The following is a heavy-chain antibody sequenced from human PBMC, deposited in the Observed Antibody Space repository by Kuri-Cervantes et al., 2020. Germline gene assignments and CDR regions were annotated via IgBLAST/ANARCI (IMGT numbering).Heavy chain of an antibody. Sequence: GESLKISCAASGFTFDDYAMHWVRQAPGKGLEWVSAISGSGGNAYYADSVKGRFTISRDNSKNTLYLQMSSLRAEDTAVYYCALLGVVPATTGGIDYWGQGTLVTVSS. CDR1: GFTFDDYA. J-gene: IGHJ4*02. V-gene: IGHV3-23*01. CDR3: ALLGVVPATTGGIDY. CDR2: ISGSGGNA. D-gene: IGHD2-2*01.